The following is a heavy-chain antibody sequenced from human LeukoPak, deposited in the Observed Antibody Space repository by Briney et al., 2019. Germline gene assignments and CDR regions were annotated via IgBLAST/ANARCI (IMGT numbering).Heavy chain of an antibody. CDR1: GYTFTSYD. V-gene: IGHV1-8*01. J-gene: IGHJ4*02. D-gene: IGHD1-26*01. CDR2: MNPNSGNT. CDR3: GRVVGAKEPGGVDY. Sequence: ASVKVSCKASGYTFTSYDINWVRQATGQGLEWMGWMNPNSGNTGYAQKFQGRVTMTRNTSISTAYMELSSLRSEDTAVYYCGRVVGAKEPGGVDYLGQGTLVTVSS.